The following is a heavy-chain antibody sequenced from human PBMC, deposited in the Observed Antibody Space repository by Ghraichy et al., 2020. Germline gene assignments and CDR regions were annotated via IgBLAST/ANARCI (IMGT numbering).Heavy chain of an antibody. CDR2: ISSSSSYI. Sequence: GGSLRLSCAASGFTFSSYSMNWVRQAPGKGLEWVSSISSSSSYIYYADSVKGRFTISRDNAKNSLYLQMNSLRAEDTAVYYCAREGYCSGGSCYSDSGMDVWGQGTTVTVSS. D-gene: IGHD2-15*01. CDR3: AREGYCSGGSCYSDSGMDV. J-gene: IGHJ6*02. V-gene: IGHV3-21*01. CDR1: GFTFSSYS.